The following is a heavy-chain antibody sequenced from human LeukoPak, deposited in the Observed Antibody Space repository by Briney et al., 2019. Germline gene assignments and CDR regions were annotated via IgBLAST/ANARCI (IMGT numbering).Heavy chain of an antibody. V-gene: IGHV4-59*01. CDR3: ARGSLTDYYGSGSYSLYFDY. J-gene: IGHJ4*02. Sequence: PSETLSLTCTVSGGSISSYYWSWIRQPPGKGLEWIGYIYYSGSTNYNPSLKSRVTISVDTSKNQFSLKLSSVTAADTAVYYCARGSLTDYYGSGSYSLYFDYWGQGTLVTVSS. CDR1: GGSISSYY. D-gene: IGHD3-10*01. CDR2: IYYSGST.